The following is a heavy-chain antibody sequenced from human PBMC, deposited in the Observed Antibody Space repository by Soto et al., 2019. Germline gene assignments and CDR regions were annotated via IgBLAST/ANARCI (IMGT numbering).Heavy chain of an antibody. D-gene: IGHD2-15*01. V-gene: IGHV4-4*02. Sequence: SETLSLTCAVSGDSLSRMHWWSWVRQPPGEGLEWIGETSESGGTKYSPSLRSRVTTSVDKSNNHLSLKLSSVTAADTAVYYCARHSGGTFDSWGQG. CDR2: TSESGGT. CDR3: ARHSGGTFDS. CDR1: GDSLSRMHW. J-gene: IGHJ4*02.